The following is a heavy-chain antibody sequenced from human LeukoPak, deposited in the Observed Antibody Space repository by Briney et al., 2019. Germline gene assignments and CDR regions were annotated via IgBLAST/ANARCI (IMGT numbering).Heavy chain of an antibody. CDR3: ARGADGSGSNDY. CDR2: IYYSGST. CDR1: GGSISSYY. J-gene: IGHJ4*02. Sequence: SETLSLTCTVSGGSISSYYWSWIRQPPGKGLEWIGYIYYSGSTNYRPSLKSRVTISVDTSKNQFSLKLSSVTAADTAVYYCARGADGSGSNDYWGQGTLVTVSS. V-gene: IGHV4-59*01. D-gene: IGHD3-10*01.